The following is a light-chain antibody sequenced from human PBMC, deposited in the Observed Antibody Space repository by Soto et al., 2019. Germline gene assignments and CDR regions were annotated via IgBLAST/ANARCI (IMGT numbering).Light chain of an antibody. CDR2: GAS. V-gene: IGKV3-20*01. CDR3: QQYGSSPPAT. J-gene: IGKJ4*01. CDR1: QSVSSSY. Sequence: EIVLTQSPGTLSLSPGERATLSCRASQSVSSSYLAWYQQKPGQAPRLLIYGASTRATGIPDRFSGSGSGTDFTLTISSLESEDFAVYYCQQYGSSPPATFGGGTKVDI.